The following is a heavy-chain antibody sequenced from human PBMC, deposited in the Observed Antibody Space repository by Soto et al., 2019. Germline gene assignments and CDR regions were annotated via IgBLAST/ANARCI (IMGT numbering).Heavy chain of an antibody. CDR2: IHDSGNT. D-gene: IGHD6-19*01. J-gene: IGHJ4*02. Sequence: SETLSLTCTVSGGSISDYYWSWIRQPPGKGPEWIGYIHDSGNTYHNPSLKSQVTISVDTSKNQFSLKLRSVTAADTAVYYCAGSYSSGWYVGFWGQGTQVTVS. CDR3: AGSYSSGWYVGF. CDR1: GGSISDYY. V-gene: IGHV4-30-4*01.